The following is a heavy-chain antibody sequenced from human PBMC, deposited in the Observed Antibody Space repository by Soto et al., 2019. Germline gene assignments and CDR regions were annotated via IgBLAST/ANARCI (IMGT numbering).Heavy chain of an antibody. CDR1: GGTISGYY. V-gene: IGHV4-4*07. CDR2: IYSSGNT. J-gene: IGHJ5*02. Sequence: SETLSLTCSVSGGTISGYYWTWIRQPAGEGLGWIGRIYSSGNTKYNPSLQSRVTMSLDTSNNQFSLRLTSVTAADTAVYYCARGQRFSDWFDPWGQGTLVTVS. D-gene: IGHD3-3*01. CDR3: ARGQRFSDWFDP.